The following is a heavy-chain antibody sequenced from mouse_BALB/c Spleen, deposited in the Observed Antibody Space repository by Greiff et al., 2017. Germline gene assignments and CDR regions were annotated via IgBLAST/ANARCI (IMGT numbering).Heavy chain of an antibody. J-gene: IGHJ4*01. CDR2: IDPETGGT. Sequence: QVQLQQSGAELVRPGASVTLSCKASGYTFTDYEMHWVKQTPVHGLEWIGAIDPETGGTAYNQKFKGKATLTADKSSSTAYMELRSLTSEASAVYYCTKGYDYDGYAMDYWGQGTSVTVSS. CDR3: TKGYDYDGYAMDY. D-gene: IGHD2-4*01. CDR1: GYTFTDYE. V-gene: IGHV1-15*01.